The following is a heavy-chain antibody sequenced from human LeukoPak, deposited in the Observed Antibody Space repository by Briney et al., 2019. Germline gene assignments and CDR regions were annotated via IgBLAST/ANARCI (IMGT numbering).Heavy chain of an antibody. D-gene: IGHD4-23*01. V-gene: IGHV4-34*01. CDR3: ARFILGNSKSFDY. CDR1: GGSFSGYY. J-gene: IGHJ4*02. Sequence: PSETLSLTCAVYGGSFSGYYWSWIRQPPGKGLEWIGEINHSGSTDYNPSLKSRVTISVDTSKNQFSLKLSSVTAADTAVYYCARFILGNSKSFDYWGQGTLVTVSS. CDR2: INHSGST.